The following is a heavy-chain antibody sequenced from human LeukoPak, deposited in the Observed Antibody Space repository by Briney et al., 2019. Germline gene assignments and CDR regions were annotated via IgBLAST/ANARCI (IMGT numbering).Heavy chain of an antibody. J-gene: IGHJ3*02. CDR3: AREMSWSRGAFDI. CDR1: GGSLRDYY. Sequence: SETLSLTCAVYGGSLRDYYWSWIRQSPGQGLEWIAEISHDGYINYNPSLKSRVTMSVDRSEFQISLKLTSVTAADTAVYFCAREMSWSRGAFDIWGQGTMVTASS. CDR2: ISHDGYI. V-gene: IGHV4-34*01. D-gene: IGHD6-13*01.